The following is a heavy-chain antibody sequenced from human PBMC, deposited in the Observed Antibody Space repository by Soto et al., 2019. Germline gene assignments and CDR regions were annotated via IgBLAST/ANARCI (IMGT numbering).Heavy chain of an antibody. V-gene: IGHV1-18*01. Sequence: QVQLVQSGDEVKKPGASVKVSCKASGYIFVNYGIAWVRQAPGQGLEWMGWISPYTGNTHSATKVQGRITMTTVTSTSTGYMALGSLTSDDTAVYYCVMVDNFVTPSPQDVWGQGTTVTVSS. D-gene: IGHD3-16*02. CDR2: ISPYTGNT. CDR1: GYIFVNYG. CDR3: VMVDNFVTPSPQDV. J-gene: IGHJ6*02.